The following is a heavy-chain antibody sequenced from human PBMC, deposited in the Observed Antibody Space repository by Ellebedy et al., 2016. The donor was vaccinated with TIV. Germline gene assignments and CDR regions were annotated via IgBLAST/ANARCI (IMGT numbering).Heavy chain of an antibody. CDR2: IRSKAYGGTI. J-gene: IGHJ3*02. CDR3: TRADCSTTTCQPVDAFDI. Sequence: GESLKISCAASGFSFGAYAVSWFRQAPGKGLEWVGFIRSKAYGGTIEYAASVKGRFTISRDDSKSIAYLQMNSLKTDDTAVYYCTRADCSTTTCQPVDAFDIWGQGTMVTVSS. V-gene: IGHV3-49*03. D-gene: IGHD2-2*01. CDR1: GFSFGAYA.